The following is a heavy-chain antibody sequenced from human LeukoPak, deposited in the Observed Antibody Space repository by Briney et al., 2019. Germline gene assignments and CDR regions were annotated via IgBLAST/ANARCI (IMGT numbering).Heavy chain of an antibody. Sequence: SETLSLTCTVSGGSISSYYWSWIRQPPGKGLEWIGAINDGGSTNYNPSLKSRVTISVDTSKNQFSLRLSSMTAADTAVYYCARAVAGTYPIDAFDIWGQGTMVTVSS. CDR2: INDGGST. CDR1: GGSISSYY. V-gene: IGHV4-34*01. D-gene: IGHD6-19*01. J-gene: IGHJ3*02. CDR3: ARAVAGTYPIDAFDI.